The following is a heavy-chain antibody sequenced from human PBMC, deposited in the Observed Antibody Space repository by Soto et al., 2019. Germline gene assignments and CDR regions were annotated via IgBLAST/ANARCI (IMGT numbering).Heavy chain of an antibody. V-gene: IGHV4-59*01. CDR2: IYYNGST. CDR3: ARVGAGSRGRYSYPWYFDL. J-gene: IGHJ2*01. Sequence: QVQLQESGPGLVKPSETLSLTCTVSGGSISSYYWSWIRQPPGKGLEWIGYIYYNGSTNYNPSLKSRVTISVDTSKNPFSLKLSSVTAADTAVYYCARVGAGSRGRYSYPWYFDLWGRGTLVTVSS. D-gene: IGHD5-18*01. CDR1: GGSISSYY.